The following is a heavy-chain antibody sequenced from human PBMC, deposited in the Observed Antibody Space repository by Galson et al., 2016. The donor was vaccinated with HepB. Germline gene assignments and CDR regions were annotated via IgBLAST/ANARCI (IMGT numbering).Heavy chain of an antibody. CDR3: ARALDCGDYGGGAFDI. D-gene: IGHD4-17*01. CDR2: IYYSGSA. V-gene: IGHV4-31*03. Sequence: TLSLTCPVSGGSISSDGYYWSWIRQHPGKDLEWIGYIYYSGSAYYNPSLKSRVTISVDTSKNQFSLKLSSVTAADTAVYYCARALDCGDYGGGAFDIWGQGTLVTVSS. CDR1: GGSISSDGYY. J-gene: IGHJ3*02.